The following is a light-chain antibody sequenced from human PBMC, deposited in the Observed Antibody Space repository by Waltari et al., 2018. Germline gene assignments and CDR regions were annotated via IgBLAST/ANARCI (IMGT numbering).Light chain of an antibody. J-gene: IGKJ4*01. CDR2: LGS. CDR3: MQALQTPLT. Sequence: DSVMTQSPLSLPVTPGAPSSIPSSSSQSLLHSNGYNYLDWYLQKPGQSPQLLIYLGSNRASGVPDRFSGSGSGTDFTLKISRVEAEDVGVYYCMQALQTPLTFGGGTKVEIK. CDR1: QSLLHSNGYNY. V-gene: IGKV2-28*01.